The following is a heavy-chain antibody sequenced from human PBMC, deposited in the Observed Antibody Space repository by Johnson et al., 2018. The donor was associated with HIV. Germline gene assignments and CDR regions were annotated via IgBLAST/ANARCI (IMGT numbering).Heavy chain of an antibody. J-gene: IGHJ3*02. CDR3: ARRRGSGLYPDAFDI. CDR2: ISSSGSTI. D-gene: IGHD6-19*01. V-gene: IGHV3-11*04. Sequence: QVQFVESGGGLVQPGGSLRLSCAASGFTFSDYYMSWIRQAPGNGLEWVSYISSSGSTIYYADSVKGRFTISRDNAKNSLYLQMNSLRAEDTAVYYCARRRGSGLYPDAFDIWGQGTMVTVSS. CDR1: GFTFSDYY.